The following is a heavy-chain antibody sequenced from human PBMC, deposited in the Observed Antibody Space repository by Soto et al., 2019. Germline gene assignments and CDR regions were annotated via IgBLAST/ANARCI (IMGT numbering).Heavy chain of an antibody. Sequence: EVQLVESGGGLVQPGGSLRLSCAASGFTFSSYSMNWVRQAPGKGLEWVSYISSSSSTIYYADSVKGRFTISRDNAKNSLYLQMNSLGDEDTAVYYCARPEYSSSSHGMDVWGQGTTVTVSS. V-gene: IGHV3-48*02. D-gene: IGHD6-6*01. CDR1: GFTFSSYS. CDR2: ISSSSSTI. J-gene: IGHJ6*02. CDR3: ARPEYSSSSHGMDV.